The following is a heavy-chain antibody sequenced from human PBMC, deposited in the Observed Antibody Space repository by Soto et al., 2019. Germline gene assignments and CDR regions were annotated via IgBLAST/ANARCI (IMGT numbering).Heavy chain of an antibody. CDR3: AKDSTIFGVVSMFDY. J-gene: IGHJ4*02. CDR1: GFTFSSYA. D-gene: IGHD3-3*01. Sequence: GGSLRLSCAASGFTFSSYAMSWVRQAPGKGLEWVSAISGSGGSTYYADSVKGRFTISRDNSKNTLYLQMNSLRAEDTAVYYCAKDSTIFGVVSMFDYWGQGTLVTVSS. V-gene: IGHV3-23*01. CDR2: ISGSGGST.